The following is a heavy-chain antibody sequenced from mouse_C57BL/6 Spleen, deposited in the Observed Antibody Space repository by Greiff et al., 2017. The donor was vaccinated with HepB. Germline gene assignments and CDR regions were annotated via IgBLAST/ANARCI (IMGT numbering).Heavy chain of an antibody. Sequence: EVKLMESGGGLVKPGGSLKLSCAASGFTFSDYGMHWVRQAPEKGLEWVAYISSGSSTIYYADTVKGRFTLSRDNAKNTLFLQMTSLRSEDTAMYYCVYKGDAMDYGGQGTSGTVSS. V-gene: IGHV5-17*01. CDR1: GFTFSDYG. CDR3: VYKGDAMDY. D-gene: IGHD1-3*01. J-gene: IGHJ4*01. CDR2: ISSGSSTI.